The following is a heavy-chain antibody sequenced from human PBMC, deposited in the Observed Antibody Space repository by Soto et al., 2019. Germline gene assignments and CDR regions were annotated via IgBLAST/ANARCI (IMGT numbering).Heavy chain of an antibody. CDR1: GYTFTSYD. D-gene: IGHD2-2*01. Sequence: QVQLVQSGAEVKKPGASVKVSCKASGYTFTSYDINWVRQATGQGLEWMGWMNPNSGNTGYAQKFQGRVTMTRNTSISNAYMELSSLRSEDTAVYYCARVDIVVVPAARGNYYYYYMDVWGKGTTVTVSS. CDR2: MNPNSGNT. CDR3: ARVDIVVVPAARGNYYYYYMDV. V-gene: IGHV1-8*01. J-gene: IGHJ6*03.